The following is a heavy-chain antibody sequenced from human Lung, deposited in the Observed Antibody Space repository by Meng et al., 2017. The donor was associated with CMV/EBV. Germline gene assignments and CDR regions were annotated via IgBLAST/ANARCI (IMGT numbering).Heavy chain of an antibody. CDR3: ARADCSSTSCYKSAFDI. J-gene: IGHJ3*02. CDR2: IYSGGST. CDR1: GFTVSSNY. D-gene: IGHD2-2*02. V-gene: IGHV3-53*01. Sequence: SCAASGFTVSSNYMSWVRQAPGKGLEWVSVIYSGGSTYYADSVKGRFTISRDNSKNTLYLQMNSLRAEDTAVYYCARADCSSTSCYKSAFDIWGQGXMVTVS.